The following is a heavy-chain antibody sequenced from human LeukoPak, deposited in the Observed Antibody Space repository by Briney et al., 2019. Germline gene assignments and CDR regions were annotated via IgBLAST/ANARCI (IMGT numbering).Heavy chain of an antibody. V-gene: IGHV4-59*08. D-gene: IGHD1-26*01. CDR2: IYYSGST. CDR3: ASGGLVGAAPAYYYGMDV. J-gene: IGHJ6*02. Sequence: PSETLSLTCTVSGGSISSYYWSWIRQPPGKGLEWIGYIYYSGSTNYNPSPKSRVTISVDTSKNQFSLKLSSVTAADTAVYYCASGGLVGAAPAYYYGMDVWGQGTTVTVSS. CDR1: GGSISSYY.